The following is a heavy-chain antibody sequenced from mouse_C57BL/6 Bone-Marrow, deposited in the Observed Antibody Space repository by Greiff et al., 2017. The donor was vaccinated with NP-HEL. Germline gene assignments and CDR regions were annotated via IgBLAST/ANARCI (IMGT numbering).Heavy chain of an antibody. Sequence: DVMLVESGGGLVQPGGSMKLSCAASGFTFSDAWMDWVRQSPEKGLEWVAEIRNKANNHATYYAESVQGRFTISRDDSKSSVYLQMNSLRAEETGIDYCTRRRLRRTYFDYWGQGTTLTVSS. V-gene: IGHV6-6*01. J-gene: IGHJ2*01. D-gene: IGHD2-4*01. CDR3: TRRRLRRTYFDY. CDR1: GFTFSDAW. CDR2: IRNKANNHAT.